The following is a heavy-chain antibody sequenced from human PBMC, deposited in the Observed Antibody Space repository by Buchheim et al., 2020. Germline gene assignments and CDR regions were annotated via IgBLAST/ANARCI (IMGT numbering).Heavy chain of an antibody. V-gene: IGHV4-39*01. Sequence: QVQLQESGPGLVKPSETLSLTCTVSGVSISSSSDYWAWIRQPPGNGLEWIAPIYYSGTTYYNPSLESRVTISVDTSKNQFSLKMNSVSAADTAVYYCARQWASGSYFYWGQGTL. CDR2: IYYSGTT. D-gene: IGHD3-10*01. CDR1: GVSISSSSDY. CDR3: ARQWASGSYFY. J-gene: IGHJ4*02.